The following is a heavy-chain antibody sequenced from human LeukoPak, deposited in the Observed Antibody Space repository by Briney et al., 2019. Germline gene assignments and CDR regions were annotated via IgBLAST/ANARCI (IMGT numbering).Heavy chain of an antibody. Sequence: SETLSLTCTVSGGSISNSRYYWGWISQPPGKGLEWIGDIYYSGTTNYNPPLKSRVTISVDTSENQFSLKLSSVTAADTAVYYCARGPRPHIVVVPAATPWDYWGQGTLVTVSS. CDR3: ARGPRPHIVVVPAATPWDY. J-gene: IGHJ4*02. CDR1: GGSISNSRYY. V-gene: IGHV4-39*01. CDR2: IYYSGTT. D-gene: IGHD2-2*01.